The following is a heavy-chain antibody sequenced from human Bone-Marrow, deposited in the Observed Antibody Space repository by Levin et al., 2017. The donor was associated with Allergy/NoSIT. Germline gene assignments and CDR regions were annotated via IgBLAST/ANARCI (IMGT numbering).Heavy chain of an antibody. V-gene: IGHV3-23*01. J-gene: IGHJ4*02. CDR2: ISSDSKNT. Sequence: GGSLRLSCAASGFTFNNYAMTWVRQVPGKGLDWVSAISSDSKNTYYAGSVKGRFTISRDSSRNKLYLNMDNLRAEDTAMYYCAKAFGSAARWYGDFDYWGQGTLVTVSS. CDR1: GFTFNNYA. D-gene: IGHD3-10*01. CDR3: AKAFGSAARWYGDFDY.